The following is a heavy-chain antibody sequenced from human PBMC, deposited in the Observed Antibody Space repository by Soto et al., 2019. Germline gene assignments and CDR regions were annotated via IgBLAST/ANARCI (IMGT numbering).Heavy chain of an antibody. D-gene: IGHD3-10*02. J-gene: IGHJ5*01. CDR3: ASMIGDPVLSFDS. CDR2: IFYSGST. V-gene: IGHV4-59*01. CDR1: GGSISSYY. Sequence: QVQLQESGPGLVKPSETLSLTCTVSGGSISSYYWSWIRQPPGKGLEWIGFIFYSGSTSYNPSLNRRVTISMGTSEYQFSLKLNSVTAADTAVYYCASMIGDPVLSFDSWGQGTLVAVSS.